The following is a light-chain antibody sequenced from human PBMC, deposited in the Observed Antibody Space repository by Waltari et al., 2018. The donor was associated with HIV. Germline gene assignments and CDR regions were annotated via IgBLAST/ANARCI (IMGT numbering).Light chain of an antibody. V-gene: IGKV4-1*01. CDR1: QKILFSSTNKNY. J-gene: IGKJ1*01. CDR3: QQYYSTPRT. Sequence: DIILTQSPDPLAVSLCERATMNCKSSQKILFSSTNKNYLSWYQQRPGQPPRLLIYWASSQESGVPERFTGSGSGTNFTLTISRLQADDVAVYFCQQYYSTPRTFGQGTKV. CDR2: WAS.